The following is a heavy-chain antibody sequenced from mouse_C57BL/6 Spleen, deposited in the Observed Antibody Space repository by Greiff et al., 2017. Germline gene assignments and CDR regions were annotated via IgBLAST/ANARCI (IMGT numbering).Heavy chain of an antibody. V-gene: IGHV1-26*01. Sequence: QLQQSGPELVKPWASVKIFCKASGYTFPDYYMNWVKQSHGQSLEWIGDINPNNGGTSYHQNFKGKATLTVDKYSSTAYMELRSLTSEDSAVYYCARGGSGYHDYWGQGTTLTVSA. CDR1: GYTFPDYY. D-gene: IGHD3-2*02. CDR2: INPNNGGT. CDR3: ARGGSGYHDY. J-gene: IGHJ2*01.